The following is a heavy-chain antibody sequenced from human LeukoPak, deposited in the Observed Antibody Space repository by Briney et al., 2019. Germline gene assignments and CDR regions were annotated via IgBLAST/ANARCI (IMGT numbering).Heavy chain of an antibody. CDR3: AREVTYYYFDY. CDR1: GGSISSSSYY. Sequence: SETLSLTCTVSGGSISSSSYYWGWIRQPPGKGLEWIGIIYYSGSAYYNPSLKSRVTISVDTSKIQFSLKLSSVTAADTAVYYCAREVTYYYFDYWGQGTLVTVSS. CDR2: IYYSGSA. D-gene: IGHD4-11*01. V-gene: IGHV4-39*07. J-gene: IGHJ4*02.